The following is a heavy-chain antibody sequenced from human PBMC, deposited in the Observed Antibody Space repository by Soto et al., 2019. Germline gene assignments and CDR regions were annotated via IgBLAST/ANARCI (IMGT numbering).Heavy chain of an antibody. CDR2: INTNSGNT. J-gene: IGHJ5*02. Sequence: ASMKAYSHPAGSTFSSYAITCVRHTPGHGFEYLGWINTNSGNTGYVKKFQGRVTMTRDTSMSTAYMELSSLRSEDTAVYYCARGNKYGDYSRWFGPWGPGTLVTVS. D-gene: IGHD4-17*01. V-gene: IGHV1-8*01. CDR3: ARGNKYGDYSRWFGP. CDR1: GSTFSSYA.